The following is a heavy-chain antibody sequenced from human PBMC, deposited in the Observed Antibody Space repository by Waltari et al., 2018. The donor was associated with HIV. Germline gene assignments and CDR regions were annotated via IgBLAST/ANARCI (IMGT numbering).Heavy chain of an antibody. D-gene: IGHD6-25*01. V-gene: IGHV1-3*01. CDR3: ARDSGFDY. J-gene: IGHJ4*02. CDR2: INSGNGNT. Sequence: QVRLVQSGAEVKKPGASVKVSCKASGYTFTTYTVQWVRQAPGQRLEWMGGINSGNGNTKYSQKFQGRVTSTRDTSASTAYMELSSLRSEDTAVYYCARDSGFDYWGQGTLVTVSS. CDR1: GYTFTTYT.